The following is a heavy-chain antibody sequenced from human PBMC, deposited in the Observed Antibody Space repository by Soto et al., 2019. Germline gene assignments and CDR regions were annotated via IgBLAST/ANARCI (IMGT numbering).Heavy chain of an antibody. J-gene: IGHJ4*02. CDR1: GGSFSGYY. Sequence: SETLSLTCAVYGGSFSGYYWSWIRQPPGKGLEWIGEINHSGSTNSNPSLKSRVTISVDTSKNQFSLKLSSVTAADTAVYYCAGFLQGCSGCSCYSRYFDYWGQGTLVTVSS. D-gene: IGHD2-15*01. CDR2: INHSGST. CDR3: AGFLQGCSGCSCYSRYFDY. V-gene: IGHV4-34*01.